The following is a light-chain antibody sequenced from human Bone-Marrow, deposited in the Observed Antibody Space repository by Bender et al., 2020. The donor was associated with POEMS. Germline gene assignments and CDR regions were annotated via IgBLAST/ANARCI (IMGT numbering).Light chain of an antibody. V-gene: IGLV2-11*01. Sequence: QSALTQPRSVSGSPGQSVTISCTGTSSDVGYYNFVSWYQQHPGKAPKLMIYDVSKRPSGVPDRFSGSKSGNTASLTVSGLQAEDEADYYCGTYAGKGTFVLFGGGTKLTVL. J-gene: IGLJ2*01. CDR3: GTYAGKGTFVL. CDR1: SSDVGYYNF. CDR2: DVS.